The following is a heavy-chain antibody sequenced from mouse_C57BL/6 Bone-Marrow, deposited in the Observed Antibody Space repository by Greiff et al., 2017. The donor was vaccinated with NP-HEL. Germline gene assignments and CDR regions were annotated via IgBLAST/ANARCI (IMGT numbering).Heavy chain of an antibody. V-gene: IGHV1-42*01. J-gene: IGHJ3*01. Sequence: VQLKQSGPELVKPGASVKISCKASGYSFTGYYMNWVKQSPDKSLEWIGEINPSTGGTTYNQKFKAKATLTVDKSSSTAYMQLKSLTSEDSAVYYCARGDYDYDWFAYWGQGTLVTVSA. D-gene: IGHD2-4*01. CDR3: ARGDYDYDWFAY. CDR1: GYSFTGYY. CDR2: INPSTGGT.